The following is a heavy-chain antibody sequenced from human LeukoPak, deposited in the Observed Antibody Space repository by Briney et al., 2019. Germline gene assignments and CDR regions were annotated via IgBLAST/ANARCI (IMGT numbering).Heavy chain of an antibody. Sequence: GALRLSCAASGFTFSNYAMSWVRQAPGKGLEWVSSISVSGGNTYYADSVKGRFTISRDNSKNTLYLQMNSLTAEDTAVYYCAKVPYYDSSGPTEYFQHWGQGTLVTVSS. V-gene: IGHV3-23*01. CDR1: GFTFSNYA. D-gene: IGHD3-22*01. J-gene: IGHJ1*01. CDR2: ISVSGGNT. CDR3: AKVPYYDSSGPTEYFQH.